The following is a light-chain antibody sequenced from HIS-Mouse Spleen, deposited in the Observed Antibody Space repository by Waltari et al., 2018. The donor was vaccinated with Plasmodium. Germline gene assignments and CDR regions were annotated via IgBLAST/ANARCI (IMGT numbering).Light chain of an antibody. J-gene: IGLJ3*02. CDR3: YSTDSSGNHRV. CDR1: QLPKKS. CDR2: EDS. Sequence: SYELTQPPSVSLSPGQTARITCSGHQLPKKSAYLYQQKSGQAPVLVIYEDSKRPSGIPERFSGSSSGTMATLTISGAQVEDEADYYCYSTDSSGNHRVFGGGTKLTVL. V-gene: IGLV3-10*01.